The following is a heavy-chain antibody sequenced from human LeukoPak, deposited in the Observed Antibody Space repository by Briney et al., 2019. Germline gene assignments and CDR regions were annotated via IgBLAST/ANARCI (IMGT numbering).Heavy chain of an antibody. CDR2: IYSGGAT. J-gene: IGHJ3*02. V-gene: IGHV3-53*05. D-gene: IGHD6-6*01. Sequence: TGGSLRLSCAASGFIVSSNYMNWVRQAPGKGLEWVSIIYSGGATYYADSVKGRFAISRDNSKNTLYLQMNSLRAEDTALYYCAKVGSSSSLDAFDIWGQGTMVTVSS. CDR3: AKVGSSSSLDAFDI. CDR1: GFIVSSNY.